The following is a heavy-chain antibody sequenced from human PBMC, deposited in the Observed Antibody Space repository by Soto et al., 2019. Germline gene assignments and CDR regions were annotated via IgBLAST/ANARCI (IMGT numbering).Heavy chain of an antibody. CDR1: GYTFSDYG. CDR2: ISPNNVKT. Sequence: QAQLVQSGGEVKKPGASVTVSCKASGYTFSDYGISWLRQAPGQGLEWMGWISPNNVKTNYAQSLQGRATMTTDTSASTASMQLRSLNSDDTAFYYCARSRVWGREVHNGFDLWGQGTLVTVSS. D-gene: IGHD3-16*01. CDR3: ARSRVWGREVHNGFDL. V-gene: IGHV1-18*04. J-gene: IGHJ5*02.